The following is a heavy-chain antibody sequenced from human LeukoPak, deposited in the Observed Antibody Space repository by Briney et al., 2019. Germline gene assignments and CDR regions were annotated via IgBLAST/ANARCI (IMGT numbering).Heavy chain of an antibody. CDR1: GDSVSSNSAA. CDR2: TYYRSKWYN. D-gene: IGHD1-1*01. J-gene: IGHJ5*02. CDR3: AARHSHWFDP. V-gene: IGHV6-1*01. Sequence: SQTLSLTCAISGDSVSSNSAAWNWIRQSPSRGLEWLGRTYYRSKWYNDYAVSVKSRITINPDTSKNQFSLKLSSVTAADTAVYYCAARHSHWFDPWGQGTLVTVSS.